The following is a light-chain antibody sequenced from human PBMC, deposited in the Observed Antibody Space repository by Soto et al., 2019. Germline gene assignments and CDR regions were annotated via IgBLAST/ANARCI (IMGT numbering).Light chain of an antibody. CDR2: GNN. V-gene: IGLV1-40*01. Sequence: QSVLTQPPSVSGAPGQRVTISCTGSSXXXGAGYDVHWYQQLPGTAPKLLIYGNNNRPSGVPDRFSGSKSGTSASLAITGXXXXXXXXXXCQSYDSRLSGWVFGGGTKLTVL. CDR1: SXXXGAGYD. J-gene: IGLJ3*02. CDR3: QSYDSRLSGWV.